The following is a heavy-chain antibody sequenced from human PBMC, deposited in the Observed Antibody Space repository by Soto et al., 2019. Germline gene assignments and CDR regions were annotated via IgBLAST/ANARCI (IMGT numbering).Heavy chain of an antibody. J-gene: IGHJ4*02. V-gene: IGHV3-23*01. Sequence: EVQLLESGGGLVQPGGSLRLSCAASGFTFSSYAMRWVRQAPVKGLEWVSAISGSGDSTYYADSVKGRFTISRDNSKKTLYLQLNSLRAEDTAVYYCARRGSGSYYAYWGQGTLVTVSS. CDR3: ARRGSGSYYAY. CDR2: ISGSGDST. CDR1: GFTFSSYA. D-gene: IGHD1-26*01.